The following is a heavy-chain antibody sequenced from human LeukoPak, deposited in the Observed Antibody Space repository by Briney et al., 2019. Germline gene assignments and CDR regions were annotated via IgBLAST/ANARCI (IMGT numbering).Heavy chain of an antibody. Sequence: SETLSLTCTVSGGSTSSSGYFCDWIRQPPGQGLEWIGSASYGGTTYFNPSLKSRITISVDTSKTNFSLNLYSVTAADTAVYYCARRGTYSPAGLDVWGQGTTVTVSS. CDR3: ARRGTYSPAGLDV. CDR1: GGSTSSSGYF. V-gene: IGHV4-39*02. CDR2: ASYGGTT. J-gene: IGHJ6*02. D-gene: IGHD1-26*01.